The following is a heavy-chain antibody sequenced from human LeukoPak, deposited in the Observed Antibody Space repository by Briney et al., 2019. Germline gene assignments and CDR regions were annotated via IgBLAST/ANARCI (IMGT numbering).Heavy chain of an antibody. CDR3: ARDLRTPPITMIVVVIANWYFDL. CDR2: INPSGGSP. D-gene: IGHD3-22*01. J-gene: IGHJ2*01. Sequence: ASVKVSCKASGYTFTSYYMHWVRQAPGQGLVWMGIINPSGGSPSYAQKFQGRVTMTRDTSTSTVYMELSSLRSEDTAVYYCARDLRTPPITMIVVVIANWYFDLWGRGTLVTVSS. V-gene: IGHV1-46*01. CDR1: GYTFTSYY.